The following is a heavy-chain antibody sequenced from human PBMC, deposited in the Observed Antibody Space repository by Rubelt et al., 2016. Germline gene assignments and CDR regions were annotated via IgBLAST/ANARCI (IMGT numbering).Heavy chain of an antibody. CDR3: RGGAARHGLNDAFDI. V-gene: IGHV4-31*03. Sequence: QVQLQQWGAGLLKPSQTLSLTCTVSGGSISSGGYYWSWIRQHPGKGLEWIGYIYYSGSTYYNPSFLSRVTVVVTTLKNQLSLKRGSVIAWDTAGYYGRGGAARHGLNDAFDIWGQGTMVTVSS. D-gene: IGHD6-25*01. CDR2: IYYSGST. CDR1: GGSISSGGYY. J-gene: IGHJ3*02.